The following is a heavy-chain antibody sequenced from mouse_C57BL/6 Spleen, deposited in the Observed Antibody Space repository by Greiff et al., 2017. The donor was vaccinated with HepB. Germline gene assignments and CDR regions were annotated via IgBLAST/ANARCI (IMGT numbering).Heavy chain of an antibody. J-gene: IGHJ1*03. Sequence: VQLQQSGAELAKPGASVKLSCKASGYTFTSYWMHWVKQRPGQGLEWIGYINPSSGYTKYNQKFKDKATLTADKSSSTAYMQLSILTYEDSAVYYCAREDYDRYFDVWGTGTTVTVSS. V-gene: IGHV1-7*01. CDR1: GYTFTSYW. CDR2: INPSSGYT. D-gene: IGHD2-4*01. CDR3: AREDYDRYFDV.